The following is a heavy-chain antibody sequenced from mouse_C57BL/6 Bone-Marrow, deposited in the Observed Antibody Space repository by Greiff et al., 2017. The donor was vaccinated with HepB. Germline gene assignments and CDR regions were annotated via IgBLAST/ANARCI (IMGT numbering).Heavy chain of an antibody. D-gene: IGHD1-1*01. CDR3: ARSPGYYGSSYENAMDY. CDR2: IYPGDGDT. V-gene: IGHV1-82*01. J-gene: IGHJ4*01. Sequence: LVEPGASVKISCKASGYAFSSSWMNWVKQRPGKGLEWIGRIYPGDGDTNYNGKFKGKATLTADKSSSTAYMQLSSLTSEDSAVYFCARSPGYYGSSYENAMDYWGQGTSVTVSS. CDR1: GYAFSSSW.